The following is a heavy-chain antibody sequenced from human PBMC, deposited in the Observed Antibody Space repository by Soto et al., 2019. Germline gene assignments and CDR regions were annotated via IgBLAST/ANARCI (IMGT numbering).Heavy chain of an antibody. Sequence: SETLSLTCNVSGTSVTSYSYYWNWIRQPPGKGLEWIGYVFESENTKYNPSLKGRASISVDTSKNQFSLTLTSVTAADTAVYYCARGLGWDYYDSSGYYYDYWGQGTLVTVSS. CDR2: VFESENT. V-gene: IGHV4-61*01. D-gene: IGHD3-22*01. J-gene: IGHJ4*02. CDR1: GTSVTSYSYY. CDR3: ARGLGWDYYDSSGYYYDY.